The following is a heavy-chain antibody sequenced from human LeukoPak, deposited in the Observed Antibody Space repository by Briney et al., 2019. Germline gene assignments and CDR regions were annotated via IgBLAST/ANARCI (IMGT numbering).Heavy chain of an antibody. J-gene: IGHJ4*02. CDR3: AKGIGLWLTYLLH. V-gene: IGHV3-23*01. CDR2: ISGNGGST. D-gene: IGHD5-18*01. CDR1: GFTFNSNV. Sequence: QTGGSLRLSCVASGFTFNSNVMNWVRQAPGTGLEWVSAISGNGGSTYYADSVKGRFTISRDNSKNTLSLQMNSLRAEDTAVYYCAKGIGLWLTYLLHWGRGTLVTASS.